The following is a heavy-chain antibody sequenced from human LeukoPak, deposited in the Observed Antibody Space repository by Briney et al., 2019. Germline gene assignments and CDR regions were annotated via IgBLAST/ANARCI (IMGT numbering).Heavy chain of an antibody. V-gene: IGHV5-51*01. CDR2: IYLGDSDT. J-gene: IGHJ4*02. CDR3: ARHPSYTSGWPLDY. CDR1: GYSFTNYW. D-gene: IGHD6-19*01. Sequence: GESLKISCKGSGYSFTNYWIGWVRQMPGKGLEWMGIIYLGDSDTRYSPSFQGQVTISADKSISTAYLQWSSLKASDTAIYYCARHPSYTSGWPLDYWGQGTVVTVSS.